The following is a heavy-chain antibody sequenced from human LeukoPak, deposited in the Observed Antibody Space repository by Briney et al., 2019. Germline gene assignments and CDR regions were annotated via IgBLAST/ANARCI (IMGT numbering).Heavy chain of an antibody. J-gene: IGHJ6*02. CDR1: GFSISSHW. Sequence: GGSLRLSCVASGFSISSHWMRWLRQAPGKGLEWVANIKADGSQQYYVDSVKGRFTISRDNAKNALYLQMDILRVEDTALHFCVRDYQFIREVWGQGTTVTVSS. CDR3: VRDYQFIREV. CDR2: IKADGSQQ. V-gene: IGHV3-7*01. D-gene: IGHD2-2*01.